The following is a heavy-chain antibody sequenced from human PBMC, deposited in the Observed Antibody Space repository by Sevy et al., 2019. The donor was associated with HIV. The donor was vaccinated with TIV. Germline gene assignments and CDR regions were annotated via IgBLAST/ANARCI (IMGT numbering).Heavy chain of an antibody. J-gene: IGHJ4*02. CDR3: AKSPTGSESKPDY. D-gene: IGHD2-8*02. Sequence: GGSLRLSCAASGFTFSSYSMNWVRQAPGKGLEWVSSISSSSSYIYYADSVKGRFTISRDNSKNTLYLQMDNLRADDTAIYYCAKSPTGSESKPDYWGQGTLVTVSS. V-gene: IGHV3-21*04. CDR2: ISSSSSYI. CDR1: GFTFSSYS.